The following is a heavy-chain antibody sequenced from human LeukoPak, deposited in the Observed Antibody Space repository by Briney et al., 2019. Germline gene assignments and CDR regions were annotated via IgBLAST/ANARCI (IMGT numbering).Heavy chain of an antibody. D-gene: IGHD6-13*01. Sequence: KPSETLSLTCAVYGGSFSGYYWSWIRQPPGKGLEWIGYIYYSGSTNYNPSLKSRVTISVDTSKNQFSLKLSSVTAADTAVYYCSAAVGTDFYDYGMDVWGQGTTVTVSS. CDR1: GGSFSGYY. J-gene: IGHJ6*02. CDR2: IYYSGST. CDR3: SAAVGTDFYDYGMDV. V-gene: IGHV4-59*08.